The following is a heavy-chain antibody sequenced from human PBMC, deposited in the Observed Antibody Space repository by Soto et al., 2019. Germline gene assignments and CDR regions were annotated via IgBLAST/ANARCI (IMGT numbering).Heavy chain of an antibody. CDR3: ASPYGSGSFLGMDV. V-gene: IGHV3-33*01. D-gene: IGHD3-10*01. CDR1: GFTFTSHG. J-gene: IGHJ6*02. Sequence: GGSLRLFCAASGFTFTSHGIHWVRQAPGKGLEWVAVIWYDGSSKYYADSVKGRFTISRDNSKNTLYLQMNSLRAEDTAVYYCASPYGSGSFLGMDVWGQGTTVTVSS. CDR2: IWYDGSSK.